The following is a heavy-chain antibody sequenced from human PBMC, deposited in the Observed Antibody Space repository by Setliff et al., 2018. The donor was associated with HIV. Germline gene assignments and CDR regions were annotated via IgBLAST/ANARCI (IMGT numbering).Heavy chain of an antibody. CDR3: ARLVRGGSGNYFGY. CDR2: VFYSGST. CDR1: GVTFSSYDYY. Sequence: SETLSLTCAVSGVTFSSYDYYWGWIRQPPGKGLEWIGTVFYSGSTSYSPPLKSRVTISVDTSKDQFSLKLKSVSAADTALYFCARLVRGGSGNYFGYWGQGNLGKVSS. D-gene: IGHD3-10*01. V-gene: IGHV4-39*07. J-gene: IGHJ4*02.